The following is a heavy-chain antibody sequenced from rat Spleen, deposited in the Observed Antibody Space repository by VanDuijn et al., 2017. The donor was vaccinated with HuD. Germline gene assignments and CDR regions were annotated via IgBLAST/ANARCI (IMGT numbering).Heavy chain of an antibody. J-gene: IGHJ2*01. CDR1: GFTFSDYN. V-gene: IGHV5-7*01. Sequence: EVQLVESGGGLVQPGRSLKLSCAASGFTFSDYNMAWVRQAPKKGLEWVATISYDGSSTYYRDSVKGRFTISRDNAKSTLYLQMDSLRSEDTATYYCARLPKTTRVLDYWGQGVMVTVSS. D-gene: IGHD1-4*01. CDR3: ARLPKTTRVLDY. CDR2: ISYDGSST.